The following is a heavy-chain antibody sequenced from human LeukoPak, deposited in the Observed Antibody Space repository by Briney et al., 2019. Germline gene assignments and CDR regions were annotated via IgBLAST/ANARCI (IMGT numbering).Heavy chain of an antibody. Sequence: GESLKISCAASGFTFSSYSMNWVRQAPGKGLEWVSSISSSSSYIYYADSVKGRFTISRDNAKNSLYLQMNSLRAEDTAVYYCARDQFGRYDFWSGYSSPFDYRGQGTLVTVSS. J-gene: IGHJ4*02. CDR3: ARDQFGRYDFWSGYSSPFDY. V-gene: IGHV3-21*01. D-gene: IGHD3-3*01. CDR1: GFTFSSYS. CDR2: ISSSSSYI.